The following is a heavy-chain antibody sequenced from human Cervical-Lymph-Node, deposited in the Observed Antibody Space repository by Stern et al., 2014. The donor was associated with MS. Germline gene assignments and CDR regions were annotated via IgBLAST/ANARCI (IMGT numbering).Heavy chain of an antibody. D-gene: IGHD6-19*01. CDR1: GFIFDDFA. Sequence: EVQLLESGGGLVQPGRSLRLSCAASGFIFDDFAMHWVRQTPGKGLEWVSGITWNSGRIGYADSVKGRFTISRDNAKNSLYLQMNSLSAEDSAFYYCAKDISSGWYGGYFQQWGQGTLVTVSS. V-gene: IGHV3-9*01. J-gene: IGHJ1*01. CDR2: ITWNSGRI. CDR3: AKDISSGWYGGYFQQ.